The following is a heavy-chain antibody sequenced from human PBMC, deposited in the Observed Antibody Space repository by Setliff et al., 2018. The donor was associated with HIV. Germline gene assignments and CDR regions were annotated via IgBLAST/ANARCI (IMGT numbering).Heavy chain of an antibody. D-gene: IGHD5-12*01. J-gene: IGHJ4*02. Sequence: GGSLRLSCAASGFTFSNYGMHWVRQAPGKGLEWVAVIWYDANNKYYADSVKGRFTISRDNSKNTLYLQMNSLRAEDTAVYYCARDSSTKEMATIWVNFDYWGQGTLVTVSS. CDR3: ARDSSTKEMATIWVNFDY. CDR2: IWYDANNK. CDR1: GFTFSNYG. V-gene: IGHV3-33*01.